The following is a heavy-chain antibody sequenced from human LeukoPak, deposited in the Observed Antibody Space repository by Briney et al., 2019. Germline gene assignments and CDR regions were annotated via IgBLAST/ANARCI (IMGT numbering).Heavy chain of an antibody. CDR2: ITGIRGST. V-gene: IGHV3-23*01. CDR3: ARAARYGTTWYGRVDY. Sequence: GGGLRLSCAASGFTFSNCAMNWVRQAPGKVLEWVSSITGIRGSTDSADYVKGRLTVSRDNYNNTLFLQINSLSAEETAVYSCARAARYGTTWYGRVDYWGQGTLVTVSS. J-gene: IGHJ4*02. D-gene: IGHD6-13*01. CDR1: GFTFSNCA.